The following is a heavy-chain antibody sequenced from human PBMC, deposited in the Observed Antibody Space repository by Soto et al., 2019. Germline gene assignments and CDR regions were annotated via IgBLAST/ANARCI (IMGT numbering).Heavy chain of an antibody. D-gene: IGHD5-12*01. CDR1: GGSISSYY. CDR2: IYYSGST. V-gene: IGHV4-59*01. CDR3: ARWRGGYSGYNYYFDY. J-gene: IGHJ4*02. Sequence: QVQLQESGPGLVKPSETLSLTCTVSGGSISSYYWSWIRQPPGKGLAWIGYIYYSGSTNYNPSPKGRVTISVDTSKSQFSLKLSSVTAADTAVYYCARWRGGYSGYNYYFDYWGQGTLVTVSS.